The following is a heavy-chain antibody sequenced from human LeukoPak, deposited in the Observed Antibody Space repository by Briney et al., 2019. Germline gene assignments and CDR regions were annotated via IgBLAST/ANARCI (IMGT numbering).Heavy chain of an antibody. J-gene: IGHJ5*02. V-gene: IGHV4-34*01. CDR3: ARGTYSSGWYRGSVRSNWFDP. CDR2: INHSGST. Sequence: NPSETLSLTCTVSGGSISSYYWSWIRQPPGKGLEWIGGINHSGSTNYNPSLKSRVTISVDTSKNQFSLKLSSVTAADTAVYYCARGTYSSGWYRGSVRSNWFDPWGQGTLVTVSS. D-gene: IGHD6-19*01. CDR1: GGSISSYY.